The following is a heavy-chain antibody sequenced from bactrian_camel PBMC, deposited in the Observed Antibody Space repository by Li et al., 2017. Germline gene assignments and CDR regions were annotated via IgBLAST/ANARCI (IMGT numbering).Heavy chain of an antibody. D-gene: IGHD4*01. CDR1: GARKSRYC. J-gene: IGHJ4*01. CDR2: IYTGDDMT. Sequence: VESGGDPVQAGGSLTLSCVVSGARKSRYCVGWFRQAPGKEREGVAAIYTGDDMTYYGDSVKGRFTISRDNAKNTLYLQMNSLKPEDTVMYLCAANWCPELTGTPEGDYDMVPDFAGQGTQVTVS. V-gene: IGHV3S1*01.